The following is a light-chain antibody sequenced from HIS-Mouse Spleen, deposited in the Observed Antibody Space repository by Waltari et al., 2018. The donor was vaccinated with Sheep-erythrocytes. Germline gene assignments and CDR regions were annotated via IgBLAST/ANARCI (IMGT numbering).Light chain of an antibody. V-gene: IGKV2-28*01. J-gene: IGKJ4*01. CDR2: LGS. Sequence: DIVMTQSPLSLPVTPGEPASISCRSSQSLLHSNGYNYLDWYLQKPGQSPQLLIYLGSNRGSGVPDRFSGSGSGTDFTLKISRVEAEDVGVYYCMKALQTPLTFGGGTKVEIK. CDR3: MKALQTPLT. CDR1: QSLLHSNGYNY.